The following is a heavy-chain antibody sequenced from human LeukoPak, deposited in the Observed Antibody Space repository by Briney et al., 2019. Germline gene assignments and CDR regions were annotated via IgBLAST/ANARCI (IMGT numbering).Heavy chain of an antibody. D-gene: IGHD1-26*01. CDR1: GFTFSNYW. CDR2: INQDGSEK. V-gene: IGHV3-7*01. CDR3: ARDRLGTVGSITYFDY. J-gene: IGHJ4*02. Sequence: GGSLRLSCVASGFTFSNYWMMWVRQAPGKGLECVANINQDGSEKYYVDSVEGRFTISRDNANNLLYLQMNSLRAEDTAVYYCARDRLGTVGSITYFDYWGQGALVTVSS.